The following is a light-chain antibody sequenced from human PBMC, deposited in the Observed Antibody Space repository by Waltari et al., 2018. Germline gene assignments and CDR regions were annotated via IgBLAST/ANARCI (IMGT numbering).Light chain of an antibody. V-gene: IGKV1-5*03. Sequence: DIQITQSPSTLYHSVRVRVTITCRASQSISGWLAWSQQTPGKAPKVLIYEASSLESGVPSRFSGSGSGTEFTLTISSLQPDDFATYYCQQYNSYPHTFGGGTKVEIK. J-gene: IGKJ4*01. CDR1: QSISGW. CDR3: QQYNSYPHT. CDR2: EAS.